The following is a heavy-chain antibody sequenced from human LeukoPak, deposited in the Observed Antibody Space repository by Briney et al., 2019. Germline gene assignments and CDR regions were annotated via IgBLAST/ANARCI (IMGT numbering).Heavy chain of an antibody. CDR1: GFTFSSYA. V-gene: IGHV3-23*01. CDR2: ISGSGGST. CDR3: AKDVGTETTYYFDY. J-gene: IGHJ4*02. D-gene: IGHD4-11*01. Sequence: PGGSLRLSCAASGFTFSSYAMSWVRQAPGKGLEWVSAISGSGGSTYYADSVKGRFTISRDNSKSTLYLQMNSLRAEDTAECYCAKDVGTETTYYFDYWGQGILVTVSS.